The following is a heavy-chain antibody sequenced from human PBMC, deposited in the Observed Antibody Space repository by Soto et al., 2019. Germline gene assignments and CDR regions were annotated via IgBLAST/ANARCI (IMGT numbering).Heavy chain of an antibody. CDR1: GFTFSDYY. CDR2: ISSSGSTI. J-gene: IGHJ5*02. V-gene: IGHV3-11*01. Sequence: GGSLRISCAASGFTFSDYYMSWIRQAPGKGLEWVSYISSSGSTIYYADSVKGRFTISRDNAKNSLYLQMNSLRAEDTAVYYCARVKGFWSSRFDPWGQGTLVTVSS. D-gene: IGHD3-3*01. CDR3: ARVKGFWSSRFDP.